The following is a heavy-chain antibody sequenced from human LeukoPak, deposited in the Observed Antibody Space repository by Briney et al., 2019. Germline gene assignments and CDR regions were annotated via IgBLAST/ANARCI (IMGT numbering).Heavy chain of an antibody. CDR1: GYTFTDYW. V-gene: IGHV5-51*01. Sequence: GESLKISCKGSGYTFTDYWVAWVRQMPGKGLEWMGIIYPGDSDTRYSPSFQGQVTFSADKSISTAYLQWSSLRASDTAIYYCARQCCRGASPGFDLWGQGTLVTVSS. CDR3: ARQCCRGASPGFDL. J-gene: IGHJ5*02. D-gene: IGHD3-10*01. CDR2: IYPGDSDT.